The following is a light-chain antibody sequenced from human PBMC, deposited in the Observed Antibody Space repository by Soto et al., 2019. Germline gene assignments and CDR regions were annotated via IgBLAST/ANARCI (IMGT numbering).Light chain of an antibody. CDR3: QQSYSTFRVT. V-gene: IGKV1-39*01. CDR2: AAS. Sequence: DIQMTQSPSSLSVSVGDRVTITCRASQSISSYLNWYQQKPGKAPKLLIYAASSLQSGVPSRFSGSGSGTDFTLTISSLQPEDFATYYCQQSYSTFRVTFGPGTKVDIK. J-gene: IGKJ3*01. CDR1: QSISSY.